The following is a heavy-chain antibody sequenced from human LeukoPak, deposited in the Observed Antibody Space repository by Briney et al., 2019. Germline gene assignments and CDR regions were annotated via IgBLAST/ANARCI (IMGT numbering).Heavy chain of an antibody. Sequence: ASVKVSCKASGYSFTCYYMHWVRQAPGQGLEWMGWINPNTGGTNYAQKFQGRVTMTRDTSISTAYMELSSLRSDDMAVYYCANAKLYGNFDHWGQGTLVTVSS. J-gene: IGHJ4*02. CDR2: INPNTGGT. CDR1: GYSFTCYY. D-gene: IGHD2-8*01. CDR3: ANAKLYGNFDH. V-gene: IGHV1-2*02.